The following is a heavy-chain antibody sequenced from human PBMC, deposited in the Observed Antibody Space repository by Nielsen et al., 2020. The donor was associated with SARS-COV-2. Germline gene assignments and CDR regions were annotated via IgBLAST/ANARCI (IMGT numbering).Heavy chain of an antibody. Sequence: SETLSLTCTVSGGSISSGDYYWSWIRQPPGKGLEWIGYIYYSGSTYYNPSLKSRVTISVDTSKNQFSLKLSSVTAADTAVYYCAGYSSSYKHPYYYYYGMDVWGQGTTVTVSS. CDR2: IYYSGST. D-gene: IGHD6-13*01. CDR1: GGSISSGDYY. CDR3: AGYSSSYKHPYYYYYGMDV. J-gene: IGHJ6*02. V-gene: IGHV4-30-4*01.